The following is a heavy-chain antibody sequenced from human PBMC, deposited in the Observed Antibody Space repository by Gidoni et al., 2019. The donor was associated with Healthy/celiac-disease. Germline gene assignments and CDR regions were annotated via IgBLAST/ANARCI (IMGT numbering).Heavy chain of an antibody. Sequence: QVQLVQSGAEVQKPGSSVKVSCKASGGTFSSYAISWVRQDPGQGLEWMGGIIPIFGTANYAQKCQGRVTITADKSTSTAYMELSSLRSEDTAVYYCAIAVAGTDAFDIWGQGTMVTVSS. CDR2: IIPIFGTA. J-gene: IGHJ3*02. V-gene: IGHV1-69*06. CDR3: AIAVAGTDAFDI. CDR1: GGTFSSYA. D-gene: IGHD6-19*01.